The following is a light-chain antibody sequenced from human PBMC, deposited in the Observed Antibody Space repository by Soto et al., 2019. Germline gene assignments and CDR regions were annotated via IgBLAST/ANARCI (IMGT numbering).Light chain of an antibody. CDR1: QSVSSY. V-gene: IGKV3-11*01. J-gene: IGKJ1*01. CDR2: DAS. Sequence: EIVLTQSPAILSMSPGERATLSCRASQSVSSYFAWYQQKPGQAPRLLIYDASNRATGVPARFSGSGSGTDFTLTISSLEPEDFAVYYCQQYNNWPPWTFGQGTKV. CDR3: QQYNNWPPWT.